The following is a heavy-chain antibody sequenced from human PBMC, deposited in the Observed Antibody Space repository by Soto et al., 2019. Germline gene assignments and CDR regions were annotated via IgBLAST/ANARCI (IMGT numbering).Heavy chain of an antibody. CDR1: GFTFSSYS. Sequence: PGGSLRLSCAASGFTFSSYSMNWVRQAPGKGLEWVSSISSSSSYIYYADSVKGRFTISRDNAKNSLYLQMNSLRAEDTAVYYCARVLGSSIAAPPYFDYWGQGTLVTVSS. D-gene: IGHD6-6*01. J-gene: IGHJ4*02. CDR2: ISSSSSYI. V-gene: IGHV3-21*01. CDR3: ARVLGSSIAAPPYFDY.